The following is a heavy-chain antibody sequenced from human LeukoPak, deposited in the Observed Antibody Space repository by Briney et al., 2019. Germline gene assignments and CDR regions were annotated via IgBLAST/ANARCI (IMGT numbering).Heavy chain of an antibody. J-gene: IGHJ4*02. CDR3: ARGRPHGNDY. CDR1: GFTFSSYW. D-gene: IGHD4-23*01. CDR2: IASDGSST. V-gene: IGHV3-74*01. Sequence: GGSLRLSCAASGFTFSSYWMNWVRQAPGKGLVWVSRIASDGSSTTYADSVKGRFSISRDNAKNTLYLQMNSLRVEDTAEYYCARGRPHGNDYWGQGTLVTVSS.